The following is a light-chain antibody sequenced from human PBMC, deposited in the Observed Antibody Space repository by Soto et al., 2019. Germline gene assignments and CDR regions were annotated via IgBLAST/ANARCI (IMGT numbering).Light chain of an antibody. CDR2: GAS. V-gene: IGKV3-15*01. J-gene: IGKJ4*01. Sequence: VMTQSPATQSVSPGDRATLSCRASQGVSSNLAWYQQKPGQAPRLVIYGASTRATAIPARFSGSGSGTEFTLTISCLHSEDFTIYCCQQYGDWPPRAVGGGTKVDSK. CDR1: QGVSSN. CDR3: QQYGDWPPRA.